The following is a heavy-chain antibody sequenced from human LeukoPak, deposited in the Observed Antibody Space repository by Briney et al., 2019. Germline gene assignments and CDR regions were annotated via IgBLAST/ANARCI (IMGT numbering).Heavy chain of an antibody. CDR3: AAYSSSWYGVDY. V-gene: IGHV4-34*01. CDR2: INHSGST. D-gene: IGHD6-13*01. Sequence: SETLSLTCAVYGGSFSGYYWSWIRQPPGKGLEWIGEINHSGSTNYNPSLKSRVTISVDTSKNQFSLKRSSVTAADTAVYYCAAYSSSWYGVDYWGQGTLVTVSS. CDR1: GGSFSGYY. J-gene: IGHJ4*02.